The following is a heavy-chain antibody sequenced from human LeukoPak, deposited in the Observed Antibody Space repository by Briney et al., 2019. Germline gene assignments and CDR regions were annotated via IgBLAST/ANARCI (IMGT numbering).Heavy chain of an antibody. CDR1: GGTFSSYA. CDR2: IIPIFGTA. Sequence: GSSVKVSCKASGGTFSSYAISWVRQAPGQGLEWMGGIIPIFGTANYAQKSQGRVTITTDESTSTAYMELSSLRSEDTAVYYCARDRPTTVTSNWFDPWGQGTLVTVSS. D-gene: IGHD4-17*01. J-gene: IGHJ5*02. V-gene: IGHV1-69*05. CDR3: ARDRPTTVTSNWFDP.